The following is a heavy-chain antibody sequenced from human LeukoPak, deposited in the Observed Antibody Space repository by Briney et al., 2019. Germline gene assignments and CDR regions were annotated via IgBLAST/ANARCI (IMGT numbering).Heavy chain of an antibody. CDR2: IDPNSGGT. CDR3: ARQKAAAGHFDY. D-gene: IGHD6-13*01. J-gene: IGHJ4*02. CDR1: GYTFTGYY. V-gene: IGHV1-2*02. Sequence: ASVKVSCKASGYTFTGYYMHWVRQAPGQGLEWMGWIDPNSGGTNYAQKFQGRVTMTRDTSISSAYMDLSRLRYDDTAVHYCARQKAAAGHFDYWGQGTLVTVSS.